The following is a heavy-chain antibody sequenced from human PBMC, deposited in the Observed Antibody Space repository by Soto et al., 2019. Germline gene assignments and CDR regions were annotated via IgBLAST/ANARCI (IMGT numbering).Heavy chain of an antibody. J-gene: IGHJ1*01. CDR1: GGTFSSYT. D-gene: IGHD2-15*01. CDR2: IIPILGIA. CDR3: ARGRVAATVESFQH. Sequence: QVQLVQSGAEVKKPGSSVKVSCKASGGTFSSYTMSWVRQAPGQGPEWMGRIIPILGIADYVQTFQGRVTITADKSTSTANMELSSLKPEDTAVCYCARGRVAATVESFQHWVEGTLVAVSS. V-gene: IGHV1-69*02.